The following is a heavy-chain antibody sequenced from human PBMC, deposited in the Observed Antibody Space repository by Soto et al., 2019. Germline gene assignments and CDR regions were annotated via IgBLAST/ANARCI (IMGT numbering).Heavy chain of an antibody. J-gene: IGHJ5*02. CDR2: ISSSSSTI. Sequence: EVQLVESGGGLVQPGGSLRLSCAASGFTFSSYSMNWVRQAPGKGLEWVSYISSSSSTIYYADSVKGRFTISRDTAKNSLYLQMNSRRAEDTAVYYCAREADYVKWFDPWGQGTLVTVSS. CDR1: GFTFSSYS. D-gene: IGHD4-17*01. CDR3: AREADYVKWFDP. V-gene: IGHV3-48*01.